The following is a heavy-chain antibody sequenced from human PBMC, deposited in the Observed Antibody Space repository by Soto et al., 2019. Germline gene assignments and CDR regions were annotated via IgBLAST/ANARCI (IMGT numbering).Heavy chain of an antibody. Sequence: QVQLVQSGAEVKKPGSSVKVSCKASGGTFSSYAISWVRQAPGQGLEWMGGIIPIFGTANYAQKFQGRVTITADEYSSTASMELRSLRSEDTAVYYCARDHPAAPSSYYYGMDVWGQGTTVTVSS. J-gene: IGHJ6*02. D-gene: IGHD2-2*01. CDR3: ARDHPAAPSSYYYGMDV. CDR1: GGTFSSYA. CDR2: IIPIFGTA. V-gene: IGHV1-69*01.